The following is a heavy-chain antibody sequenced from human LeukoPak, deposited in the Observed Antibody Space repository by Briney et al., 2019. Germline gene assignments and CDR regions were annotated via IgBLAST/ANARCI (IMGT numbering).Heavy chain of an antibody. J-gene: IGHJ4*02. D-gene: IGHD3-10*01. CDR1: GFTFNSYR. CDR2: ISSGAGT. CDR3: AKPGYYGSDY. V-gene: IGHV3-23*01. Sequence: GGSLRLSCAAFGFTFNSYRMNWVRQAPGKGLEWVSSISSGAGTYYADSVKGRFTISRDNSKNTLYLQMNSLRAEDTAVYYCAKPGYYGSDYWGQGTLVTVSS.